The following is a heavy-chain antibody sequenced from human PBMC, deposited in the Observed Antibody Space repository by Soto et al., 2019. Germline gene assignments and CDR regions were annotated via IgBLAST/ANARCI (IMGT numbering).Heavy chain of an antibody. CDR3: ARRVSSGWYTIDHNYWFDP. J-gene: IGHJ5*02. V-gene: IGHV4-59*08. D-gene: IGHD6-19*01. CDR1: GGSISSYY. CDR2: IYYSGST. Sequence: PSETLSLTCTVSGGSISSYYWIWIRQPPGKGLEWIGYIYYSGSTNYNPSLKSRVTISVDTSKNQFSLKLSSVTAADTVVYYCARRVSSGWYTIDHNYWFDPWGQGTLVTVSS.